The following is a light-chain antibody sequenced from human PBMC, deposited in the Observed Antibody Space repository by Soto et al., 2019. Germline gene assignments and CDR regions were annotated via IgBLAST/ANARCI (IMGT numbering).Light chain of an antibody. V-gene: IGKV1-5*03. Sequence: DIQMPQSPSTLSASVGARFTITCRASQSISSWLAWYQQKPGKATKLLIYKASSLESGVPSRFSGSGSGTEFTLTISSLQPDDFATYYCQQYNSYSLTFGGGTKVDIK. CDR3: QQYNSYSLT. J-gene: IGKJ4*01. CDR2: KAS. CDR1: QSISSW.